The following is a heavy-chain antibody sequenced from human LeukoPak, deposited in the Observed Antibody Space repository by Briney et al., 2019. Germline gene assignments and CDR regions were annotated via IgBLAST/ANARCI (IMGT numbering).Heavy chain of an antibody. CDR3: ARDFFNYYGSGSYSIHGMDV. Sequence: SETLSLTCTVSGGSISSYYWSWIRQPPGKGLEWIGYIYYSGSTNYNPSLKSRVTMSVDTSNNQFSLKLSSLTAADTAVYYCARDFFNYYGSGSYSIHGMDVWGQGITVIVSS. CDR2: IYYSGST. J-gene: IGHJ6*02. D-gene: IGHD3-10*01. V-gene: IGHV4-59*12. CDR1: GGSISSYY.